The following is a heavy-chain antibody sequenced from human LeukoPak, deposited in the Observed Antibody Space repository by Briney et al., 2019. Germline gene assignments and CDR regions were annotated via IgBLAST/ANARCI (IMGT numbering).Heavy chain of an antibody. CDR1: GGTFSSYA. D-gene: IGHD3-10*01. J-gene: IGHJ6*03. V-gene: IGHV1-69*06. CDR2: IIPIFGTT. Sequence: SVKVSCKASGGTFSSYAISWVRQAPGQGLEWMGGIIPIFGTTDYARKFQGRVTITADKSTSTVYMELGSLRSEDTAVYYCARPRFPYYRLSGTYYMDVWGKGTTVIVSS. CDR3: ARPRFPYYRLSGTYYMDV.